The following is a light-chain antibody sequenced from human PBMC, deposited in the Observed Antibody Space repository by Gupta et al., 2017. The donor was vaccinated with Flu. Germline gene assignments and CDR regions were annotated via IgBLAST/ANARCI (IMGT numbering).Light chain of an antibody. Sequence: DIVMTQSPASLAVSLGERATINCKSSQSVLYSSNNKNYLAWYQQKPGQPPKLLIYWASTRESGVPDRFSGSGSGTDFTLTISGLQAEDVAVYYCQQYYSTPRTFGQGTKVEIK. CDR2: WAS. J-gene: IGKJ1*01. CDR3: QQYYSTPRT. CDR1: QSVLYSSNNKNY. V-gene: IGKV4-1*01.